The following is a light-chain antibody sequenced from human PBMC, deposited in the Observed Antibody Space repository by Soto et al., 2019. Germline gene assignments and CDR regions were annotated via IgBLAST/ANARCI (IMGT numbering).Light chain of an antibody. Sequence: EIVLTQSPGTLSLSPGERATLSCRASQSVRSNYLAWYQQKPGQAPRLLIYGASSRATGIPGRFSGSGSGTDFTLTINRLEPEDLAVYYCQQYGSSPWTFGPGTKVEI. CDR2: GAS. CDR3: QQYGSSPWT. J-gene: IGKJ1*01. V-gene: IGKV3-20*01. CDR1: QSVRSNY.